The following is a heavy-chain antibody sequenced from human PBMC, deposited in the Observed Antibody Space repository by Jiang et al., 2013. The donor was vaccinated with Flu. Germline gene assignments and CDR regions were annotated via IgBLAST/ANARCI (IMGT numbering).Heavy chain of an antibody. V-gene: IGHV6-1*01. Sequence: SQTLSLTCAISGDSVSSNTAAWNWIRQSPSRGLEWLGRTYYRSKWYNDYAVSVKSRITINPDTSKNQFSLQLNSVTPEDTAVYYCARDLRDLSPITMIVVASRIPNSRGGMDVWGQGTTVTVSS. CDR3: ARDLRDLSPITMIVVASRIPNSRGGMDV. CDR1: GDSVSSNTAA. J-gene: IGHJ6*02. CDR2: TYYRSKWYN. D-gene: IGHD3-22*01.